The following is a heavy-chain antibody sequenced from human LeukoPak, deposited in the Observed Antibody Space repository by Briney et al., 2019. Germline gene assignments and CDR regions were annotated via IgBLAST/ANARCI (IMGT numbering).Heavy chain of an antibody. CDR1: GFTFSSYS. V-gene: IGHV3-48*02. Sequence: PGGSLRLSCAASGFTFSSYSMNWVRQAPAKGLERVSYISSSNSTIYYADSVKGRFTISRDNAKNSLYLQMNSLRDADTAVYYCARPTTYYYGSGSFSYYMDVWGKGTTVTVSS. CDR2: ISSSNSTI. J-gene: IGHJ6*03. CDR3: ARPTTYYYGSGSFSYYMDV. D-gene: IGHD3-10*01.